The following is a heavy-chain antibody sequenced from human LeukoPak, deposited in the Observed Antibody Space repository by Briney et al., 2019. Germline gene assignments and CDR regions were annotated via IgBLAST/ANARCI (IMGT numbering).Heavy chain of an antibody. Sequence: GGSLRLSCAASGFTFSTSTMNWVRQAPGKGLEWVSCISSSNDYIYYADSVKGRFTISRDNAKNSLYLQMNSLRAEDTAVYYCVRIPNSAGFPSWFDPWGQGTLVTVSS. V-gene: IGHV3-21*01. CDR1: GFTFSTST. CDR2: ISSSNDYI. J-gene: IGHJ5*02. CDR3: VRIPNSAGFPSWFDP. D-gene: IGHD6-19*01.